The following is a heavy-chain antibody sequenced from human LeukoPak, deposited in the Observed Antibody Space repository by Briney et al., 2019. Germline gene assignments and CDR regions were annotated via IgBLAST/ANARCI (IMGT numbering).Heavy chain of an antibody. Sequence: ASVKVSCKASGGTFSSYAISWVRQAPGQGLEWMGGIIPIFGTANYAQKFQGRVTITADGSTSTAYMELSSLRSEDTAVYYCARASPGMVGATRSPFDYWGQGTLITVSS. J-gene: IGHJ4*02. CDR2: IIPIFGTA. CDR1: GGTFSSYA. CDR3: ARASPGMVGATRSPFDY. V-gene: IGHV1-69*13. D-gene: IGHD1-26*01.